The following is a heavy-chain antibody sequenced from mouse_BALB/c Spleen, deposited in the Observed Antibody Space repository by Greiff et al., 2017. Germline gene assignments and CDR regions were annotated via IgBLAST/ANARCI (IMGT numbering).Heavy chain of an antibody. CDR3: ARYVYDRAIDY. V-gene: IGHV4-2*02. J-gene: IGHJ4*01. Sequence: EVQLQESGGGLVQPGGSLNLSCAASGFDFRRYWMSWARQAPGKGQEWIGEINPGSSTINYTQSLKDNFIISRDNAKNTLYLQMSKVRSEDTALYYCARYVYDRAIDYWGQGTSVTVSS. CDR2: INPGSSTI. D-gene: IGHD2-12*01. CDR1: GFDFRRYW.